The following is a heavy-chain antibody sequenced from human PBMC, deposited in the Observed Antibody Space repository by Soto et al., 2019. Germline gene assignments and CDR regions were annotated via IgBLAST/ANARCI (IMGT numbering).Heavy chain of an antibody. V-gene: IGHV1-2*04. Sequence: QVQLVQSGAEVRKPGASVTVSCRSSGDSFNDYYIHWVRQAPGQGLEWMGWINPNSGVTKYAQKFQGSVSMTRDTSIRTVYMQLSRLRSDGTAVYYCARESGGATATSYYYCVYMAVWGTGTTVTVSS. CDR2: INPNSGVT. D-gene: IGHD5-12*01. CDR1: GDSFNDYY. CDR3: ARESGGATATSYYYCVYMAV. J-gene: IGHJ6*03.